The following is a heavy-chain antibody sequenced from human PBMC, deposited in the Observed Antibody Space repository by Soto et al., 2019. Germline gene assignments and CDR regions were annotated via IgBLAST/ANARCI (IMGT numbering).Heavy chain of an antibody. D-gene: IGHD4-17*01. CDR2: ISSSDINI. CDR1: GFTFSSYS. Sequence: GGSLRLSCAASGFTFSSYSMNWVRQAPGKGLEWISYISSSDINIYYADSVKGRFTISRDIAKNSLYLQMNSLRAEDTAVYYCARDSGDYVPRNDYWGQGTLVTVSS. J-gene: IGHJ4*02. V-gene: IGHV3-48*01. CDR3: ARDSGDYVPRNDY.